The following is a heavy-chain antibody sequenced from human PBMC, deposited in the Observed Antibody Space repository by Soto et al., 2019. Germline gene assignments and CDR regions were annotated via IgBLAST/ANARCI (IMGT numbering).Heavy chain of an antibody. J-gene: IGHJ4*02. CDR1: GYSISTGFN. V-gene: IGHV4-38-2*01. D-gene: IGHD2-2*01. CDR3: AQDWGTGFYQLDS. Sequence: SETLSLTCAVSGYSISTGFNWAWIRQPPGKGLEWIGSIYHSGSTYYNLSLKSRVTISSDASKNQISLKLSSVTAADTALYYCAQDWGTGFYQLDSWGQGTMVTVSS. CDR2: IYHSGST.